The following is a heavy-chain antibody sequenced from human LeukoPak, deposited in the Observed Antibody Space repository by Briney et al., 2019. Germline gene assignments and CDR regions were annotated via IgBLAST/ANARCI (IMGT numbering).Heavy chain of an antibody. CDR3: ARAGDPWSFDY. V-gene: IGHV4-61*01. CDR1: GGSVSPVSGDSINSYY. CDR2: MSYIGSA. J-gene: IGHJ4*02. D-gene: IGHD7-27*01. Sequence: PSETLSLTCTVSGGSVSPVSGDSINSYYWSWIRQPPGKGLEWIGFMSYIGSANYNPSLESRVTISVDTSKNQFSLKLRSVTAEDPAVYYCARAGDPWSFDYWGQGTLVAVSS.